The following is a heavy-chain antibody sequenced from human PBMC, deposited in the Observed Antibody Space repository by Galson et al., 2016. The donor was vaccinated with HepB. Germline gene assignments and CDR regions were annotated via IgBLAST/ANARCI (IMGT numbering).Heavy chain of an antibody. CDR1: GFIVSSKF. D-gene: IGHD1-26*01. CDR2: IYSGGST. J-gene: IGHJ5*02. V-gene: IGHV3-53*01. Sequence: SLRLSCAASGFIVSSKFMNWVRQAPGKGLEWVSVIYSGGSTYYADSVKGRFNISRDNSRNTLYLQMNSLRAEDTAVYYCAAGRADAWEILGSWGQGTLVTVSS. CDR3: AAGRADAWEILGS.